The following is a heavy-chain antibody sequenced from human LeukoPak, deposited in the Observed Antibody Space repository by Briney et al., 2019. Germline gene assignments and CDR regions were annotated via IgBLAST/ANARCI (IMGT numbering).Heavy chain of an antibody. CDR2: INPSGGST. Sequence: ASVKVSCKASGYTFTSYYMHWVRQAPGQGLEWMGIINPSGGSTSYAQKFQGRVTMTRDTSISTAYMELSRLRSDDTAVYYCARTFSPTANYDFWSGYRPYYYYMDVWGKGTTVTVSS. CDR1: GYTFTSYY. J-gene: IGHJ6*03. D-gene: IGHD3-3*01. CDR3: ARTFSPTANYDFWSGYRPYYYYMDV. V-gene: IGHV1-46*01.